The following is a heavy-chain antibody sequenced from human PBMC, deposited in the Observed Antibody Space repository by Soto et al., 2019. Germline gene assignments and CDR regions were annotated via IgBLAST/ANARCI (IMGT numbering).Heavy chain of an antibody. CDR3: AKAVRGSRYGMDV. V-gene: IGHV3-23*01. D-gene: IGHD4-17*01. CDR2: ISGGGDST. J-gene: IGHJ6*02. CDR1: GFTFSNYA. Sequence: GGSLRLSCAASGFTFSNYAMSWVRQAPGEGLEWLSVISGGGDSTYYADSAKGRFTISRDNSENTLYLQMSSLRAEDTAIYYSAKAVRGSRYGMDVWGQGTTVTVSS.